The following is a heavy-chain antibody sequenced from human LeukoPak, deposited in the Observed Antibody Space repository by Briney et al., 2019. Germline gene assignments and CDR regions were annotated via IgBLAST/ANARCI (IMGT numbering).Heavy chain of an antibody. CDR1: GGSISSYY. V-gene: IGHV4-4*07. CDR2: IYTNGRT. J-gene: IGHJ4*02. D-gene: IGHD6-13*01. CDR3: AGDGYRTTWYYY. Sequence: SETLSLTCTVSGGSISSYYWSWIRQPAGKGLEWIGHIYTNGRTDYNSSLKSRVTISVDKAKNQFSLKLTSVTTADTAVYYCAGDGYRTTWYYYWGQGTPVTVSS.